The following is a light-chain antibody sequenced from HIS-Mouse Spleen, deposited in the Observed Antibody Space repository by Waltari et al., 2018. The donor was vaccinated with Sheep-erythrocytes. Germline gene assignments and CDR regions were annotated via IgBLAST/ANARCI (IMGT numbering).Light chain of an antibody. CDR1: KLGDTY. Sequence: SYELTQPPSVSVSPGQTASITCSGDKLGDTYACWYQQKPGQSPVLVIYQDSKRPSGIPERVSGSNSGNTATLTISGTQAMDEADYYCQAWDSSTAVVFGGGTKLTVL. V-gene: IGLV3-1*01. CDR2: QDS. J-gene: IGLJ2*01. CDR3: QAWDSSTAVV.